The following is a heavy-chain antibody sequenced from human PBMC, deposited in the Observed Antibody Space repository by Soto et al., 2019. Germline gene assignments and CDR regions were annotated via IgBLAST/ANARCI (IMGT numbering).Heavy chain of an antibody. CDR2: IYPGDSDT. V-gene: IGHV5-51*01. J-gene: IGHJ3*02. CDR1: GYSFTSYW. D-gene: IGHD2-2*01. CDR3: ARGIVVVPAARKHAFDI. Sequence: GESLKISCKGSGYSFTSYWIGWVRQMPGKGLEWMGIIYPGDSDTRYSPSFQGQVTISADKSISTAYLQWSSLKASDTAMYYCARGIVVVPAARKHAFDIWGQGTMVTVSS.